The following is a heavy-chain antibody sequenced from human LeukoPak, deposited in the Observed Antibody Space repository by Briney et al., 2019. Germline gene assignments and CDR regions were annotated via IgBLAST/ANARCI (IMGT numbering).Heavy chain of an antibody. CDR2: IIPIFGTA. V-gene: IGHV1-69*13. CDR3: ASLSLGYCSSTSCYYNWFDP. Sequence: ASVKVSCKASGGTFSSYAISWVRQAPGQGLEWIGGIIPIFGTANYAQKFQGRVTITADESTSTAYMELSSLRSEDTAVYYCASLSLGYCSSTSCYYNWFDPWGQGTLVTVSS. CDR1: GGTFSSYA. D-gene: IGHD2-2*01. J-gene: IGHJ5*02.